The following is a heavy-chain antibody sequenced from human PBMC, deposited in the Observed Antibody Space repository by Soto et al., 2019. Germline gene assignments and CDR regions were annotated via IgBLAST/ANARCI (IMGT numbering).Heavy chain of an antibody. V-gene: IGHV4-30-4*01. J-gene: IGHJ6*02. CDR2: IYSRGAP. CDR1: PDPLICGDYY. D-gene: IGHD4-4*01. Sequence: PTETLSHTCTVSPDPLICGDYYCSRVRQTPRKGLHWIRHIYSRGAPNYTPSLKSRVIISVDTSKNQFSLKLSSVTAADTAVYYCAREGALLYSGNPDYYYTGGVWGQGSTVTVSS. CDR3: AREGALLYSGNPDYYYTGGV.